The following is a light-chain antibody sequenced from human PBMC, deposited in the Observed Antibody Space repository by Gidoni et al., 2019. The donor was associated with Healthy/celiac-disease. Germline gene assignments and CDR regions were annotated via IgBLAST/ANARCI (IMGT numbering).Light chain of an antibody. Sequence: DIQMTQSPPSLSASVGDRVTITCRASQVISNYLAWYQQKPGKVPKVLIYAASTLESGVPSRFSGSGSGTDFTLTISSLQPEDVATYYCQKYKSAPFTFGPGTKVDIK. CDR3: QKYKSAPFT. CDR2: AAS. V-gene: IGKV1-27*01. J-gene: IGKJ3*01. CDR1: QVISNY.